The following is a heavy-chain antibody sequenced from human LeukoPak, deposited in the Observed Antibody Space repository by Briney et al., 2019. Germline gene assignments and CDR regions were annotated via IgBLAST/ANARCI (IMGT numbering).Heavy chain of an antibody. J-gene: IGHJ4*02. CDR3: ARRGFYDSSGYDY. Sequence: GGSLRLSCAASGFTFSNYAMNWVRQAPAKGLEGVSSISRSSTDIYYADSVKGRFTISRDNAKNSLYLQINSLRAEGTVIYYCARRGFYDSSGYDYWGQGTLVTVSS. CDR1: GFTFSNYA. D-gene: IGHD3-22*01. V-gene: IGHV3-21*06. CDR2: ISRSSTDI.